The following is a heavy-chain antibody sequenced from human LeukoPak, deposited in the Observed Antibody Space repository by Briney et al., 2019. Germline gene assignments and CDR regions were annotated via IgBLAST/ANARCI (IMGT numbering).Heavy chain of an antibody. CDR2: ITASGGNT. Sequence: GGSLRLSCAASGITLTSYAMNWVRQAPGEGLEWVSTITASGGNTHYADSVKSRFTIFRDTSKNTLSLQMNSLRADDTAVYYCAKSGYITFGWLDSWGQGPLVTVSS. CDR3: AKSGYITFGWLDS. V-gene: IGHV3-23*01. D-gene: IGHD1-14*01. J-gene: IGHJ5*01. CDR1: GITLTSYA.